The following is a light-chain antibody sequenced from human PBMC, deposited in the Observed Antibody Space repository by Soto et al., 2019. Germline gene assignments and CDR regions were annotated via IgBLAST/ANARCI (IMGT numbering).Light chain of an antibody. CDR2: EVH. V-gene: IGLV2-18*02. CDR3: SSYAASTTLL. CDR1: GSDVGTYDR. Sequence: QSVLTQPPSVSGSPGQSVTISCIGTGSDVGTYDRVSWYQAPPGTAPKLIIYEVHYRPSGVPDRFSGSKSGNTASLTISGLQAEDEADYYCSSYAASTTLLFGGGTKLTVL. J-gene: IGLJ2*01.